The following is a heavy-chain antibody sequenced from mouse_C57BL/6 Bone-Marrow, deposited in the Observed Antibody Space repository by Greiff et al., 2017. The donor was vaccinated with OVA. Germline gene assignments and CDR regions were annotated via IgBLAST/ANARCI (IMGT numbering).Heavy chain of an antibody. D-gene: IGHD1-3*01. CDR2: IDPSDSYT. CDR1: GYTFTSYW. V-gene: IGHV1-59*01. Sequence: QVQLQQPGAELVRPGTSVKLSCKASGYTFTSYWMHWVKQRPGQGLEWIGVIDPSDSYTNYNQKFKGKATLTVDTSSSTAYMQLSSLTSEDSAVYYCARWDNSYFDYWGQGTTLTVSS. CDR3: ARWDNSYFDY. J-gene: IGHJ2*01.